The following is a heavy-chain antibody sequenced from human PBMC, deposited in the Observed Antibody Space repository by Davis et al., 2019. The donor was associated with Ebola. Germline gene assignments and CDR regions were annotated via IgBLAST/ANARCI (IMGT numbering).Heavy chain of an antibody. Sequence: GESLKISCAASGFIFSSYAMRWVRQAPGKGLEWVSSISVRSITYHADSVKGRFTISRDNSKNTLYLQMNSLRAEDTAVYYCAKVHPPTTVTTGGFDPWGQGTLVTVSS. V-gene: IGHV3-23*01. CDR3: AKVHPPTTVTTGGFDP. CDR2: ISVRSIT. D-gene: IGHD4-17*01. J-gene: IGHJ5*02. CDR1: GFIFSSYA.